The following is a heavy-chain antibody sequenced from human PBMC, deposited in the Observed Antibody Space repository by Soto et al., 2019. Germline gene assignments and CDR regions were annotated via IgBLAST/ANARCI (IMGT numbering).Heavy chain of an antibody. V-gene: IGHV3-7*01. CDR2: IKQDGSEK. D-gene: IGHD3-3*01. J-gene: IGHJ4*02. Sequence: EVQLVESGGGLVQPGGSLRLSCAASGFTFSSYWMSWVRQAPGKGLEWVANIKQDGSEKYYVVSVKGRFTISRDNAKNSLYLQMNSLRAEDTAVYYCARTYYDFWSGYFDYWGQGTLVTVSS. CDR3: ARTYYDFWSGYFDY. CDR1: GFTFSSYW.